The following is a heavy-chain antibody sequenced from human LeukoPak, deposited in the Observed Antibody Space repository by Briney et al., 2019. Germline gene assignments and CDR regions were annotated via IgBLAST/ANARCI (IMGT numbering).Heavy chain of an antibody. CDR3: ASLFYGSGSYLAIDY. CDR2: NYYSGST. V-gene: IGHV4-39*01. D-gene: IGHD3-10*01. CDR1: GGSISSSSYY. Sequence: SETLSLTCTVPGGSISSSSYYWGWIRQPPGKGLEWIGSNYYSGSTYYNPSLKSRVTISVDTSKNQFSLKLSSVTAADTAVYYCASLFYGSGSYLAIDYWGQGTLVTVSS. J-gene: IGHJ4*02.